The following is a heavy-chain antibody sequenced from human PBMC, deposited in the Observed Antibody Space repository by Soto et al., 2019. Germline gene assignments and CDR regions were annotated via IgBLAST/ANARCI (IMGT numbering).Heavy chain of an antibody. CDR1: GGSISGYY. CDR3: GRISSHGVYAY. D-gene: IGHD4-17*01. Sequence: QVQLQESGPGVVKPSETLSLTCTISGGSISGYYWTWIRQSPGKGLEYIGYIYSGNTNYNPSLNSRVTNSVDTSKNQFSLKLSSATAADTAVYYCGRISSHGVYAYWGQGTLVTVSS. CDR2: IYSGNT. J-gene: IGHJ4*02. V-gene: IGHV4-59*08.